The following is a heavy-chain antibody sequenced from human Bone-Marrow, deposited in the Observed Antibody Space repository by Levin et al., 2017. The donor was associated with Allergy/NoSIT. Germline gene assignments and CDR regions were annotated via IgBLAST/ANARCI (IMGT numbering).Heavy chain of an antibody. CDR3: AKEIRGPTIVRYVDV. V-gene: IGHV3-23*01. D-gene: IGHD3-22*01. J-gene: IGHJ2*01. Sequence: GGSLRLSCAASRFVFKNYAMNWVRQAPGKGLEWVSSITGGGDTTYYAHSVKGRFTISRDNSRNTLYLQMNSLRAEDTAIYFCAKEIRGPTIVRYVDVGGRGTLVTVSS. CDR2: ITGGGDTT. CDR1: RFVFKNYA.